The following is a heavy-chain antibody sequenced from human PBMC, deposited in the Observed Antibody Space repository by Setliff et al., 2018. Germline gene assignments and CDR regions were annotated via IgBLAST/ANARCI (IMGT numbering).Heavy chain of an antibody. Sequence: KASETLSLTCTVSGASITNINYYWGLIRQPPGKGLEWIGSIFYSGRTFYNPSLKGRVTISVDTSKNQFSLTLSSVTAADTAVYYCARLPDYVWGSPVDYWGQGTLVTVSS. V-gene: IGHV4-39*01. J-gene: IGHJ4*02. CDR3: ARLPDYVWGSPVDY. CDR1: GASITNINYY. D-gene: IGHD3-16*01. CDR2: IFYSGRT.